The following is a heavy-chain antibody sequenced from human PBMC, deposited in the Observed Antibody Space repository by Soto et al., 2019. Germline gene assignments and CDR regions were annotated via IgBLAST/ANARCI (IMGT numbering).Heavy chain of an antibody. Sequence: SETLSLTCTVSGGSISSYYWTWIRQPPGKGLECLGYIYYSGSTKYNPSLKSRVTMSVDTSKNQFSLKLSSVTAADTAVYCCARAGESYGGLFDYWGQGTLVTVSS. J-gene: IGHJ4*02. V-gene: IGHV4-59*01. CDR1: GGSISSYY. D-gene: IGHD5-18*01. CDR2: IYYSGST. CDR3: ARAGESYGGLFDY.